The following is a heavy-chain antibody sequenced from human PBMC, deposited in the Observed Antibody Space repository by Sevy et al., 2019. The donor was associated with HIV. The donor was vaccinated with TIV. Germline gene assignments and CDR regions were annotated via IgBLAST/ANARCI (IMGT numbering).Heavy chain of an antibody. CDR1: AHRFTDYF. V-gene: IGHV1-2*02. Sequence: ASVKVSCKASAHRFTDYFMYWMRQAPGQGLEWMGWINPNNGDTKYAQTFQGRVTLTRDTSMSTAYMELSRRTSDDTAVYYCAGSGAKDYDSYGYDWLDPWGQGTLVTVSS. CDR2: INPNNGDT. J-gene: IGHJ5*02. CDR3: AGSGAKDYDSYGYDWLDP. D-gene: IGHD3-22*01.